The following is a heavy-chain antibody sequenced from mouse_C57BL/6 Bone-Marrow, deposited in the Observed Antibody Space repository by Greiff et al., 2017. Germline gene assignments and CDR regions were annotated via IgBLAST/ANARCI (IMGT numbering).Heavy chain of an antibody. Sequence: ESGPGLVKPSQSLSLTCSVTGYSITSGYYWNWIRQFPGNKLEWMGYISYDGSNNYNPSLKNRISITRDPSKNQFFLKLNSVTTEDTATYDCARGRYYDYDEDYFDYWGQGTTLTVSS. D-gene: IGHD2-4*01. CDR3: ARGRYYDYDEDYFDY. CDR2: ISYDGSN. J-gene: IGHJ2*01. CDR1: GYSITSGYY. V-gene: IGHV3-6*01.